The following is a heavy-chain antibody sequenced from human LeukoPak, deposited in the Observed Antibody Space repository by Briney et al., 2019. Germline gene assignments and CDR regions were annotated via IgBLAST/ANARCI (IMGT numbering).Heavy chain of an antibody. V-gene: IGHV3-21*01. J-gene: IGHJ1*01. D-gene: IGHD5-12*01. CDR2: ISSSSSYI. CDR3: ASARGYSGYVMY. Sequence: GGSLRLSCAASGFTFSSYSMNWVRQAPGKGLEWVSSISSSSSYIYYANSVKGRFSISRDNAKNSVYLQMNSLRAEDTAVYFCASARGYSGYVMYWGQGTLVTVSS. CDR1: GFTFSSYS.